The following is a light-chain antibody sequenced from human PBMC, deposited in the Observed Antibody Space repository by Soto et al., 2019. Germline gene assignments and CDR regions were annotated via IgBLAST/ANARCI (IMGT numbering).Light chain of an antibody. CDR3: QQYGSSRFS. CDR1: QSVSSSY. Sequence: EIVLTQSPGTLSLSPGERATLSCRASQSVSSSYLAWYQQKPGQAPRLLIYGASSRATGIPDRFSGSGSGTDFTLTISGLEPEDVAVYYCQQYGSSRFSFGPGTKVDIK. CDR2: GAS. V-gene: IGKV3-20*01. J-gene: IGKJ3*01.